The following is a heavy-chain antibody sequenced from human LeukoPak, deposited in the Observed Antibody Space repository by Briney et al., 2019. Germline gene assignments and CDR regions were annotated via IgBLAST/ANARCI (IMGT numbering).Heavy chain of an antibody. Sequence: SETLSLTCTVSGGSISSYYWSWIRQPPGKGLEWIGYIYYSGSTNYNPSLKSRVTISVDTSKNQFSLKLSSVTAADTDVYYCARDHSDDFWSGYDPRYFDYWGQGTLVTVSS. CDR1: GGSISSYY. CDR3: ARDHSDDFWSGYDPRYFDY. J-gene: IGHJ4*02. CDR2: IYYSGST. D-gene: IGHD3-3*01. V-gene: IGHV4-59*12.